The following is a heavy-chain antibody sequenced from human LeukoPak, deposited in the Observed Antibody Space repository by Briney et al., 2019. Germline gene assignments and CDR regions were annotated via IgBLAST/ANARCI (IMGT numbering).Heavy chain of an antibody. CDR1: GGSISSGGYY. Sequence: SQTLSLTCTVSGGSISSGGYYWSWISQHPGKGLEWIGYIYYSGSTYYNPSLKSRVTISVDTSKNQFSLKLSSVTAADTAVYYCARARGYYDSSGFLWFDPWGQGTLVTVSS. J-gene: IGHJ5*02. D-gene: IGHD3-22*01. CDR2: IYYSGST. V-gene: IGHV4-31*03. CDR3: ARARGYYDSSGFLWFDP.